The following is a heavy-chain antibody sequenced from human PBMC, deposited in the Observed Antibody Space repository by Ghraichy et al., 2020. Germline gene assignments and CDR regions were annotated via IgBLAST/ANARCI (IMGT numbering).Heavy chain of an antibody. J-gene: IGHJ4*02. CDR2: ISWNSGSI. Sequence: GGSLRLSCAASGFTFDDYAMHWVRQAPGKGLEWVSGISWNSGSIGYADSVKGRFTISRDNAKNSLYLQMNSLRAEDTALYYCAKDIGWSGEKNADYYDSYWGQGTLVTVSS. V-gene: IGHV3-9*01. CDR1: GFTFDDYA. CDR3: AKDIGWSGEKNADYYDSY. D-gene: IGHD3-22*01.